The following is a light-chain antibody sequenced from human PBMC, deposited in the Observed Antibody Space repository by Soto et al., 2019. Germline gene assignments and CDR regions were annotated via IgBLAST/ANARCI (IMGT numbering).Light chain of an antibody. J-gene: IGKJ2*01. CDR2: GAS. V-gene: IGKV3-20*01. Sequence: IVLTQSPGTLSLSPGEGASVSCRASQSLNSGYLAWYQQKPGQAPRLLIYGASSRATGIPDRFSGSRSGTNFTLPISRLEPEDFAVYFCQQYGSAPYTFVQGTELEIK. CDR3: QQYGSAPYT. CDR1: QSLNSGY.